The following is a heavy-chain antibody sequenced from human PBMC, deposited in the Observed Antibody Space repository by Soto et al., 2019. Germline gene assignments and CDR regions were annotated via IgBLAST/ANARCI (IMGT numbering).Heavy chain of an antibody. D-gene: IGHD6-25*01. CDR3: ASSSGPGGPAYYFDY. CDR1: GGSFSGYY. J-gene: IGHJ4*02. V-gene: IGHV4-34*01. CDR2: INHSGST. Sequence: QVQLQQWGAGLLKPSETLSLTCAVYGGSFSGYYWSWIRQTPGKGLEWIGEINHSGSTNYNPSLKSRVTISVDTSKNQFSLKLRSVTAADTAVYYCASSSGPGGPAYYFDYWGQGTLVTVS.